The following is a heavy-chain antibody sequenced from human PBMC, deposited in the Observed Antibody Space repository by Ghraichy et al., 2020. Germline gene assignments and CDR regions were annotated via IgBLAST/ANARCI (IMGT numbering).Heavy chain of an antibody. J-gene: IGHJ2*01. CDR1: GGTFSSYA. CDR3: ARGLPFSSGSYSGLGAPAPPYWYFDL. D-gene: IGHD1-26*01. CDR2: IIPIFGTA. V-gene: IGHV1-69*13. Sequence: SVKVSCKASGGTFSSYAISWVRQAPGQGLEWMGGIIPIFGTANYAQKFQGRVTITADESTSTAYMELSSLRSEDTAVYYCARGLPFSSGSYSGLGAPAPPYWYFDLWGRGTLVTVSS.